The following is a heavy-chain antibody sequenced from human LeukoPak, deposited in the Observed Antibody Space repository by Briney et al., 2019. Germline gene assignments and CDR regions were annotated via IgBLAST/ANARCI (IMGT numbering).Heavy chain of an antibody. CDR1: GYNFNRYS. V-gene: IGHV1-18*01. J-gene: IGHJ4*02. CDR3: ARVSDTSMVTPGFDS. D-gene: IGHD5-18*01. CDR2: VSTSNGAT. Sequence: ASVKVSCKTSGYNFNRYSITWVRQAPGQGLEWMGWVSTSNGATNYAEKFQGRVTVTTETVTKTAYLELRRLTSGDTAMYFCARVSDTSMVTPGFDSWGQGTLVTVS.